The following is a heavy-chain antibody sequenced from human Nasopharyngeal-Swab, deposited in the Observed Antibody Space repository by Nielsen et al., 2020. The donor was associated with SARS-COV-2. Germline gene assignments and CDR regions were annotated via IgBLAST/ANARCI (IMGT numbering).Heavy chain of an antibody. D-gene: IGHD5-24*01. V-gene: IGHV1-8*01. CDR3: TSDPNGYNP. CDR2: MNPNSGNT. CDR1: GYTFTSYD. Sequence: ASVQVSCKAAGYTFTSYDINWVRQATGQGLEWMGWMNPNSGNTGYAQKFQGRVTMTRNTSIRTAYMELSSLRSEDTAVYYCTSDPNGYNPWGQGTLVTVSS. J-gene: IGHJ5*02.